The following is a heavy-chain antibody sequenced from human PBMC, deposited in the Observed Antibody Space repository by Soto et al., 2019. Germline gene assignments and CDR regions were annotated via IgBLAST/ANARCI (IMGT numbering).Heavy chain of an antibody. CDR1: RDPLTTYD. D-gene: IGHD3-10*01. Sequence: ASVKVSCKASRDPLTTYDINWVRQATGHGLEWTGWINPNTGNIGYAQSFQGRVTMTRDTATRTAYMEVISLRSDDTAVYYCARGRASGSYYLLDDWGQGTLVTVSS. J-gene: IGHJ4*02. V-gene: IGHV1-8*01. CDR3: ARGRASGSYYLLDD. CDR2: INPNTGNI.